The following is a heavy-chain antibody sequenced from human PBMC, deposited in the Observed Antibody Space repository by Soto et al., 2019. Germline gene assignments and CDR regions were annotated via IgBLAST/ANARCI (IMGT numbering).Heavy chain of an antibody. V-gene: IGHV4-4*02. Sequence: SETLSLTCTVSGGSISSYYWSWVRQPPGKGLEWIGEIYHSGSTNYNPSLKSRVTISVDKSKNQFSLKLSSVTAADTAVYYCARDDRGSTSCYGMDVWGQGTTVTVSS. D-gene: IGHD2-2*01. CDR1: GGSISSYY. CDR3: ARDDRGSTSCYGMDV. J-gene: IGHJ6*02. CDR2: IYHSGST.